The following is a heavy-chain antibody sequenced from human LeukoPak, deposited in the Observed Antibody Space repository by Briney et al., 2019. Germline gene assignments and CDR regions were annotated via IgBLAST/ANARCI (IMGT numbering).Heavy chain of an antibody. CDR3: AELGITMIGGV. CDR2: IKQDVSEK. D-gene: IGHD3-10*02. Sequence: GGSLRLSWAASGFTFSSYWMSWVRQAPGKGLECVANIKQDVSEKYYVDSVKGRFTISRDNAKNSLYLQMNSLRAEDTAVYYCAELGITMIGGVWGKGTTVTISS. V-gene: IGHV3-7*01. CDR1: GFTFSSYW. J-gene: IGHJ6*04.